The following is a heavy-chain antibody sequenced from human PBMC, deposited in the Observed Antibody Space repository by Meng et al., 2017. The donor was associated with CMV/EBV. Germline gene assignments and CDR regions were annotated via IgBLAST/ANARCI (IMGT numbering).Heavy chain of an antibody. J-gene: IGHJ4*02. D-gene: IGHD3-3*01. CDR2: INLILST. CDR1: GGSFSGYY. CDR3: ARGQTYYDFWSGYSD. V-gene: IGHV4-34*01. Sequence: SETLSLTCAVYGGSFSGYYWSWIRQPPGKGLEWIGEINLILSTNYNPSLKSRDTISLDTSKNQFSLKLSSVTAADTAVYYCARGQTYYDFWSGYSDWGQGTLVTVSS.